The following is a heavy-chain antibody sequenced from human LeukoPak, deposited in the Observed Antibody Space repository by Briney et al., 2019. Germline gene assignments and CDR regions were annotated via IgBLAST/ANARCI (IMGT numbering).Heavy chain of an antibody. J-gene: IGHJ4*02. Sequence: PGRSLRLSCAASGFTFSSYGMHWVRQAPGKGLEWVAVIWYDGSNKYYADPVKGRFTISRDNSKNTLYLQMNSLRAEDTAVYYCARDFRRYCSSTSCYSDYWGQGTLVTVSS. CDR3: ARDFRRYCSSTSCYSDY. CDR2: IWYDGSNK. V-gene: IGHV3-33*01. CDR1: GFTFSSYG. D-gene: IGHD2-2*01.